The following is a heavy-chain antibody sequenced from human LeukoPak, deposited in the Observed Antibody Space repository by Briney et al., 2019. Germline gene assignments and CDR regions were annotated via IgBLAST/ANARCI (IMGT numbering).Heavy chain of an antibody. CDR2: INHNGNVN. Sequence: GGSLRLSCAASGFTFSSYWMNWARQAPGKGLEWVASINHNGNVNYYVDSVKGRFTISRDNAKNSLYLQMSNLRAEDTAVYFCARDPSGNLHFAYWGQGTLVTVSS. CDR3: ARDPSGNLHFAY. CDR1: GFTFSSYW. J-gene: IGHJ4*02. D-gene: IGHD6-19*01. V-gene: IGHV3-7*03.